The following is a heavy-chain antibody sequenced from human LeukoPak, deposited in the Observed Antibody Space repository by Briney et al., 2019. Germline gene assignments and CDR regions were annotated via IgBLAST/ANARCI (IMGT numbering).Heavy chain of an antibody. D-gene: IGHD2-21*02. J-gene: IGHJ6*02. CDR3: ARTGGDCSSGLCYYAMDV. Sequence: PSETLSLTCTVSGGSISSSSYYWGWIRQPPGKGLEWIGSIYYSGSTYYNPSLKSRVTISVDTSKNQFSLKLSSVTAADTAVYYCARTGGDCSSGLCYYAMDVWGQGTTVTVSS. CDR1: GGSISSSSYY. CDR2: IYYSGST. V-gene: IGHV4-39*07.